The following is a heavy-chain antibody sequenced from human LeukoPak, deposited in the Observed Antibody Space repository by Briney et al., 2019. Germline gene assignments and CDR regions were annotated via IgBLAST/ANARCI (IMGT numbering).Heavy chain of an antibody. J-gene: IGHJ4*02. D-gene: IGHD3-3*01. CDR3: ARTAVEDYDFWSGYWYYSDY. CDR1: GGSISSYY. CDR2: IYTSGST. Sequence: SETLSLTCTVSGGSISSYYWSWIRQPPGKGLEWIGYIYTSGSTNYNPSLKSRVTISVDTSKNQFSLKLSSVTAADTAVYYCARTAVEDYDFWSGYWYYSDYWGQGTLVTVSS. V-gene: IGHV4-4*09.